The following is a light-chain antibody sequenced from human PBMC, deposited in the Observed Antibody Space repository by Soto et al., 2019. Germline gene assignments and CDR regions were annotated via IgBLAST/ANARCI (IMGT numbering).Light chain of an antibody. CDR3: LQQDNYPWT. J-gene: IGKJ1*01. CDR2: FAS. Sequence: DIQMTQSPSSLSASVGDRVTITCRASQDIRNELVWYQQRPGKAPQRLIFFASTLQSGVPSRFSGSGFGTEFSSTINGLQPEDFATYYCLQQDNYPWTFGQGTKVEI. CDR1: QDIRNE. V-gene: IGKV1-17*01.